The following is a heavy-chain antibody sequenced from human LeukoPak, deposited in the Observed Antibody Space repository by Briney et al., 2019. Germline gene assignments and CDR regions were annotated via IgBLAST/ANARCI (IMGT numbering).Heavy chain of an antibody. J-gene: IGHJ1*01. CDR3: ARSPIEAAGNGKYFQH. D-gene: IGHD6-13*01. CDR2: IYPGDSDT. Sequence: GESLKISCKGSGYSFTRYWIGWVRQMPGKGLEWMGIIYPGDSDTRYSPSFQGQVTISADKSISTAYLQWSSLKASDTAMYYCARSPIEAAGNGKYFQHWGQGTLVTVSS. V-gene: IGHV5-51*01. CDR1: GYSFTRYW.